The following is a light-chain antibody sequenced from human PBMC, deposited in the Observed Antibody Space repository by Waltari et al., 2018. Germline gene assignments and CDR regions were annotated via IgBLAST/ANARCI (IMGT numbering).Light chain of an antibody. CDR3: TSFTSRSTWV. CDR2: EVS. CDR1: SSHDGASNF. J-gene: IGLJ3*02. V-gene: IGLV2-14*01. Sequence: QSALTPPVSVSESPGQSITISCPGPSSHDGASNFVSWYQQHPGKAPKLMIYEVSNRASGVSSRFSASKTGNTASLTSSGLQAEDEADYYCTSFTSRSTWVFGGGTKLTVL.